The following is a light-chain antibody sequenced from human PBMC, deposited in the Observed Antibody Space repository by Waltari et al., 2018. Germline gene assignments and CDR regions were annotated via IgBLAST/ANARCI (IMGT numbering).Light chain of an antibody. V-gene: IGKV3-20*01. CDR2: GAS. J-gene: IGKJ1*01. CDR1: QRVGSSY. Sequence: EVVLTQSPGTLSLSLGEKATLSCRASQRVGSSYLAWYQQKPGQSPSLLVYGASTRASGTPDRFSGSGSGTDFNLIISGLEPEYFAVYYCQQYGRSPWTFGQWTKLEIK. CDR3: QQYGRSPWT.